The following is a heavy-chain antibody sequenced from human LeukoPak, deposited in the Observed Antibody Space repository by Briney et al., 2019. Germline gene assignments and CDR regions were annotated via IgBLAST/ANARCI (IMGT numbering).Heavy chain of an antibody. CDR2: IYSGGST. Sequence: GGSLRLSCAASGFTVSSNYMSWVRQAPGKGLEWVSVIYSGGSTYYADSVKGRFTISRDNSKNTLYLQMNSLRAEDTAVYYCAKFTLSGSEACYWGQGTLVTVSS. CDR3: AKFTLSGSEACY. CDR1: GFTVSSNY. D-gene: IGHD1-26*01. V-gene: IGHV3-66*01. J-gene: IGHJ4*02.